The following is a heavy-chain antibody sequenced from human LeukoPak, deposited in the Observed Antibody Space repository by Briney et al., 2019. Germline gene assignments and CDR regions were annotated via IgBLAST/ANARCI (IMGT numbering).Heavy chain of an antibody. CDR2: IYHSGST. V-gene: IGHV4-30-2*01. D-gene: IGHD3-16*01. CDR3: ARGAVYDYVWGSFDY. Sequence: SSETLSLTCTVSGGSISSGGYSWSWIRQPPGKGLEWIRYIYHSGSTYYNPSLKSRVTISVDRSKNQFSLKLSSVTAADTAVYYCARGAVYDYVWGSFDYWGQGTLVTVSS. CDR1: GGSISSGGYS. J-gene: IGHJ4*02.